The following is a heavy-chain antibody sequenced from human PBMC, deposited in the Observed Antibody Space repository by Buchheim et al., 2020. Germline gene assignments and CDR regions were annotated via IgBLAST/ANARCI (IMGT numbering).Heavy chain of an antibody. CDR2: IWNDGSNK. D-gene: IGHD6-13*01. Sequence: QVQLVESGGGVVQPGRSLRLSCAASGFTFSSYGMHWVRQAPGKGLEWVAFIWNDGSNKYYEDSVKGRFTISRDNSKKTLYLQMNSLRAEDTAIYYCARGVGGIEAPGIWGQGT. V-gene: IGHV3-33*08. CDR3: ARGVGGIEAPGI. J-gene: IGHJ3*02. CDR1: GFTFSSYG.